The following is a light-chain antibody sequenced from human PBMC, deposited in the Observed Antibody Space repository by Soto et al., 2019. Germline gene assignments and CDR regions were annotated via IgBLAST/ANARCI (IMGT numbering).Light chain of an antibody. Sequence: DIQMTHSPSTLSASVLDIVTITFRSSQSISSWLALYQQKPGKAPKLLIYKASGLESGVPSRFSGSGYGTEFTLTISSLQSDDFATYYCQKLNSYPLNFGGGTKVDIK. CDR1: QSISSW. J-gene: IGKJ4*01. V-gene: IGKV1-5*03. CDR2: KAS. CDR3: QKLNSYPLN.